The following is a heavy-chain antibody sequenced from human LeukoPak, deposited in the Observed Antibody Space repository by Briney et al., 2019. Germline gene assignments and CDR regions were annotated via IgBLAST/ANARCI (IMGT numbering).Heavy chain of an antibody. V-gene: IGHV3-21*06. J-gene: IGHJ6*03. D-gene: IGHD1-26*01. CDR1: GFTFSSYE. CDR3: ARDPYSGNYGAYYYYYMDV. CDR2: ITSSSSYI. Sequence: GGSLRLSCAASGFTFSSYEMNWVRQAPGKGLEWVSSITSSSSYIYYADSVKGRFTISRDNAKNSLYLQMDSLRVEDTAEYYCARDPYSGNYGAYYYYYMDVWGKGTTVTVSS.